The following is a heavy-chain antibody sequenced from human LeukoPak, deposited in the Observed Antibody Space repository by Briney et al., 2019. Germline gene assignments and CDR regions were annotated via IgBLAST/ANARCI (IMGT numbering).Heavy chain of an antibody. Sequence: GGSLRLSCAASGFTFSSYAMSWVRQAPGKGLEWVSTISGNGGSTYYADSVKGRFTISRDNSKNTLYLQMNSLRAEDTAVYYCAKGSRDTSGWYRDYWGQGTLVTVSS. J-gene: IGHJ4*02. V-gene: IGHV3-23*01. D-gene: IGHD6-19*01. CDR3: AKGSRDTSGWYRDY. CDR2: ISGNGGST. CDR1: GFTFSSYA.